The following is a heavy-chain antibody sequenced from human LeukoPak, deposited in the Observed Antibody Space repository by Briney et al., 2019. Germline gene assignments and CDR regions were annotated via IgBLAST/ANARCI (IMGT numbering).Heavy chain of an antibody. CDR3: ARTPLRPAATTPRQLDY. Sequence: SVKVSCKASGYTFTGYYMHWVRQATGQGLEWMGGIIPIFSTADYAQKFQGRVTITADESTSTAYMELSSLRSEDTAVFYCARTPLRPAATTPRQLDYWGQGTLVTVSS. CDR2: IIPIFSTA. CDR1: GYTFTGYY. V-gene: IGHV1-69*13. J-gene: IGHJ4*02. D-gene: IGHD5-12*01.